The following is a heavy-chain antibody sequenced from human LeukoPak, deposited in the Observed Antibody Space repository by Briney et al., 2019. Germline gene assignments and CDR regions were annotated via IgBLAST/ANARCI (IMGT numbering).Heavy chain of an antibody. J-gene: IGHJ3*02. CDR1: GFTFSSYA. CDR3: ASGPRYCSSTSCRPI. CDR2: ISGSGAST. Sequence: GGSLRLSCAASGFTFSSYAMSWVRQAPGKGLEWVSAISGSGASTYYADSVKGRFTISRDNARNSLYLQMNSLRAEDTAVYYCASGPRYCSSTSCRPIWGQGTMVTVSS. V-gene: IGHV3-23*01. D-gene: IGHD2-2*01.